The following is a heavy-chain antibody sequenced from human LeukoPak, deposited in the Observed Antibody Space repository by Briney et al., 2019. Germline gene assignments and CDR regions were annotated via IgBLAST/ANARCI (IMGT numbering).Heavy chain of an antibody. J-gene: IGHJ5*02. V-gene: IGHV3-30-3*01. Sequence: PGGSLRLSCAASGFTFSSYAMHWVRQAPGKGLEWVAVISYDGSNKYYADSVKGRFTISRDNSKNTLYLQMNSLRAEDTAVYYCASVPGPWGQGTLVTVSS. CDR3: ASVPGP. D-gene: IGHD3-10*02. CDR1: GFTFSSYA. CDR2: ISYDGSNK.